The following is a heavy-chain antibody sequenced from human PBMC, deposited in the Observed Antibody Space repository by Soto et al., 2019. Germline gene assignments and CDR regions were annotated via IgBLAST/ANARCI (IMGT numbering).Heavy chain of an antibody. D-gene: IGHD4-17*01. Sequence: QVQLQESGPGLVKPSQTLSLTCTVSGGSISTGGYYWSWIRQHPGKVLELLGSIYYSGSTYYNPSLNIRVTISVDTTKNQFYLKLSSVTSAVTAVYYCARSPPAAVTTLACGGQGTLVTVSS. CDR3: ARSPPAAVTTLAC. J-gene: IGHJ4*02. V-gene: IGHV4-31*03. CDR2: IYYSGST. CDR1: GGSISTGGYY.